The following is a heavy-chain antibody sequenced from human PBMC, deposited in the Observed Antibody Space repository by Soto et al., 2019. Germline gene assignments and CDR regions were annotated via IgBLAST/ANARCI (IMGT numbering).Heavy chain of an antibody. Sequence: QVKLQESGPGLVNPSESLSLTCAVSGGSISSSYWGWIRRPPGKGLEWIGYIYYSGSTNYNPSLKSRVTISVDTSKNQFSLKLTSVTAADTAVYYCARSRYTSGWWTPPFDYWGQGTLVTVSS. CDR3: ARSRYTSGWWTPPFDY. D-gene: IGHD6-19*01. V-gene: IGHV4-59*01. J-gene: IGHJ4*02. CDR2: IYYSGST. CDR1: GGSISSSY.